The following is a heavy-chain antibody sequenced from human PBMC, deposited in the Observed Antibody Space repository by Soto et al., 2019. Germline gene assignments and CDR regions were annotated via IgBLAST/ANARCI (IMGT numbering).Heavy chain of an antibody. Sequence: GASVKVPCKASAGTFSSYAISWVRQDPGQGLEWMGGIIPIFGTANYAQKFQGRVTITADKSTSTAYMELSSLRSEDTAVYYCAREVGSSSSGLWDYWGQGTLVTVSS. D-gene: IGHD6-6*01. CDR1: AGTFSSYA. V-gene: IGHV1-69*06. CDR2: IIPIFGTA. J-gene: IGHJ4*02. CDR3: AREVGSSSSGLWDY.